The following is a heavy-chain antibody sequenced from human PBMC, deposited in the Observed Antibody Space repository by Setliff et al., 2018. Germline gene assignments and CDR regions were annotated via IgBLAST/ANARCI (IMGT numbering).Heavy chain of an antibody. V-gene: IGHV3-23*01. D-gene: IGHD5-12*01. CDR3: AKDSGYSGYGYFDY. Sequence: PGGSLRLSCAASGFTVSSNYMSWVRQAPGKGLEWVSAISGSGGSTYYADSVKGRFTISRDNSKNTLYLQMNSLRAEDTAVYYCAKDSGYSGYGYFDYWGQGTLVTVSS. CDR1: GFTVSSNY. CDR2: ISGSGGST. J-gene: IGHJ4*02.